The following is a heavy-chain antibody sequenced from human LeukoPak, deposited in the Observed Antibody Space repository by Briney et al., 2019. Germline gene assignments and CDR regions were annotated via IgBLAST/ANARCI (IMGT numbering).Heavy chain of an antibody. Sequence: GGSLRLSCAASGFTFSSYEMNWVRQAPGKGLEWVSYISSSGSTIYYADSVKGRFTISRDNSKNTLYLQMNSLRAEDTAVYYCAKDPGLLWFGESWESYFDYWGQGTLVTVSS. J-gene: IGHJ4*02. V-gene: IGHV3-48*03. CDR2: ISSSGSTI. CDR3: AKDPGLLWFGESWESYFDY. CDR1: GFTFSSYE. D-gene: IGHD3-10*01.